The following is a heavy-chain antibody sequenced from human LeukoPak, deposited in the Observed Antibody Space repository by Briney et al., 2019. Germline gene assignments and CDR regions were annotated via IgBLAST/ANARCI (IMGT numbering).Heavy chain of an antibody. V-gene: IGHV3-7*03. CDR2: IKQDGSEK. Sequence: ARSLRLSCAASGFTFSSYSMSWVRQAPGKGLEWVANIKQDGSEKYYVDSVKGRFTIPRDNAKNALYLQMDRLSAEDTAVYYCARDGDMVSFDYWGQGTLVTVSS. CDR3: ARDGDMVSFDY. CDR1: GFTFSSYS. J-gene: IGHJ4*02. D-gene: IGHD3-10*01.